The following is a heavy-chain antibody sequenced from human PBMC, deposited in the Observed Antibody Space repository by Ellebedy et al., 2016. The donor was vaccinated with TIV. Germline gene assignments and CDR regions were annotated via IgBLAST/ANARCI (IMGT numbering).Heavy chain of an antibody. CDR1: GGSISSYY. CDR3: ARQGDLAEYFQH. CDR2: IYYSGST. V-gene: IGHV4-59*08. D-gene: IGHD2-21*02. J-gene: IGHJ1*01. Sequence: MPSETLSLTCTVSGGSISSYYWSWIRQPPGKGLEWIGYIYYSGSTNYNPPLKSRVTISVDTSKNQFSLKLSSVTAADTAVYYCARQGDLAEYFQHWGQGTLVTVSS.